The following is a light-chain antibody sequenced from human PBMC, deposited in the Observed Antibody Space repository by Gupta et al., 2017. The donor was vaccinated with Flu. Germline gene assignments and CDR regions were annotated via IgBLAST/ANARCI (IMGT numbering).Light chain of an antibody. CDR3: LLFDSGGWV. CDR2: VTN. V-gene: IGLV7-43*01. Sequence: QTCAPPDPTLSFCAGGTVTLTCASSTGAVTSGHYPSWFQQKPGQAPRALIYVTNNKHSWTPARFSGSLLGGKAALTLSGVQPEDEAEYYCLLFDSGGWVFGGGTKVTVL. CDR1: TGAVTSGHY. J-gene: IGLJ3*02.